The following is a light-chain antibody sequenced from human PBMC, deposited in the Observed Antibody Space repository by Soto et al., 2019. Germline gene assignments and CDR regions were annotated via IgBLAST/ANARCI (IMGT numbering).Light chain of an antibody. Sequence: EIVLTQSPGTLSLSPGERATLSCRASQSVSSSYLAWYQQKPGQAPRLLIYGASSRATGIPDRFSGSGSGTDFTLTISRPEPEDFAVYYCPQYGSSPGTFSQGTKVEIK. CDR2: GAS. J-gene: IGKJ1*01. CDR1: QSVSSSY. CDR3: PQYGSSPGT. V-gene: IGKV3-20*01.